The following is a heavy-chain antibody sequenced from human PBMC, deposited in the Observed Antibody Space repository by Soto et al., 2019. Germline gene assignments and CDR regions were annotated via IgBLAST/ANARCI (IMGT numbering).Heavy chain of an antibody. V-gene: IGHV4-59*01. D-gene: IGHD1-1*01. J-gene: IGHJ4*02. CDR3: ASVKNWNDFDY. CDR1: GVSIRSYY. Sequence: SETLSLTCSVSGVSIRSYYWSWIRQPPGKGLEWIGYIYYSGSTKYNPSLESRVTISLDTSENQFSLKLSSVTAADTAVYYCASVKNWNDFDYWGPGTLVTVSS. CDR2: IYYSGST.